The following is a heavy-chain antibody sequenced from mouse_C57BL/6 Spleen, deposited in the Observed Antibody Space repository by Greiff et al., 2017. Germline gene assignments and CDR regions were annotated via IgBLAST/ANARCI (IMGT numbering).Heavy chain of an antibody. J-gene: IGHJ4*01. V-gene: IGHV1-52*01. CDR2: IDPSDSET. D-gene: IGHD2-4*01. Sequence: QVQLQQPGAELVRPGSSVKLSCKASGYTFTSYWMHWVKQRPIQGLEWIGNIDPSDSETHYNQKFKDKATLTVDKSSSTAYMQLSSLTSEDSAVYDCARSTYDYDRDYAMDHWGQGTSVTVSS. CDR1: GYTFTSYW. CDR3: ARSTYDYDRDYAMDH.